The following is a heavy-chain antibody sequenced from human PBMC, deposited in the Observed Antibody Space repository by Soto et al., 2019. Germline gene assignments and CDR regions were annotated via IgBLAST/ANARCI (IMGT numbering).Heavy chain of an antibody. CDR3: AKDPPPRPPVVQARDY. CDR1: AYTFSSYA. D-gene: IGHD2-2*01. Sequence: GGSLRLSCAPSAYTFSSYAISLVRQAPGKGLEWVSAISGSGGSTYYADSVKGRFTISRDNSKNTLYLQMNSLRAEDTAVYYCAKDPPPRPPVVQARDYWGPETLVTVSS. J-gene: IGHJ4*02. V-gene: IGHV3-23*01. CDR2: ISGSGGST.